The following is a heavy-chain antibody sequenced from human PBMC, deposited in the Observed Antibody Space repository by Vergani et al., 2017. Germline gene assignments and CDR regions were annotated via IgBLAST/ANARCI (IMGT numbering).Heavy chain of an antibody. CDR1: GFTFSSYG. Sequence: QVQLVESGGGVVQPGRSLRLSCAASGFTFSSYGMHWVRQAPGKGLEWVAVISYDGSNKYYADSVKGRFTSSRENSKNTLYLQMNSLRAEDTAVYYCAKEHDSGYYNYYYYGMDVWGQGTTVTVSS. J-gene: IGHJ6*02. V-gene: IGHV3-30*18. D-gene: IGHD3-22*01. CDR2: ISYDGSNK. CDR3: AKEHDSGYYNYYYYGMDV.